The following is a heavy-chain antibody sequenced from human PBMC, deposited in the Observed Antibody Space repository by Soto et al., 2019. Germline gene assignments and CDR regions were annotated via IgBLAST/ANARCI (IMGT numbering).Heavy chain of an antibody. V-gene: IGHV2-26*01. CDR3: ARHGRGVGARPLDY. D-gene: IGHD1-26*01. J-gene: IGHJ4*02. CDR2: IFSNDEK. Sequence: QVTLKESGPVLVKPTETLTLTCTVSGFSLSNARMGVTWIRQPPGKALEWLAHIFSNDEKSYSTSLKSRLTTPKHTSKSQVVLTMTNMDPVDTATYYCARHGRGVGARPLDYWGQGTLVTVSS. CDR1: GFSLSNARMG.